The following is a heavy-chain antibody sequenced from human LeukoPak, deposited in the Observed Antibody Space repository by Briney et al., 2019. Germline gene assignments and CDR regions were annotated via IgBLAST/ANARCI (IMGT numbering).Heavy chain of an antibody. CDR3: ATPRLPGTGRGYGMDV. J-gene: IGHJ6*02. CDR1: GGSFSGYY. V-gene: IGHV4-34*01. CDR2: INHSGST. Sequence: KPSETLSLTCAVYGGSFSGYYWSWIRQPPGKGLEWIGEINHSGSTNYNPSLKSRVTISVDTSKNQFSLKLSSVTAADTAVYYCATPRLPGTGRGYGMDVWGQGTTVTVSS. D-gene: IGHD1/OR15-1a*01.